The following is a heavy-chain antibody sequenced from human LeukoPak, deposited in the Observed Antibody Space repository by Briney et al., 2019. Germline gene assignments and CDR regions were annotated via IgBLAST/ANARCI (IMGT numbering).Heavy chain of an antibody. V-gene: IGHV3-30*18. D-gene: IGHD2-2*02. CDR3: AKTPTNWYTLDY. CDR2: ISYDGSNK. J-gene: IGHJ4*02. Sequence: GGSLRLSCAASGFTFSSYGMHWVRQAPGKGLEWVAVISYDGSNKYYADSVKGRFTISRDNSINTLFLQLDSLRPEDSAVYYCAKTPTNWYTLDYWGQGTLVTVSS. CDR1: GFTFSSYG.